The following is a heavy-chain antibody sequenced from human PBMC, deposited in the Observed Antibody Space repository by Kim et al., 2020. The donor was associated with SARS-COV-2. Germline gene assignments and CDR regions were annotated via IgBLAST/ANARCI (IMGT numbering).Heavy chain of an antibody. D-gene: IGHD6-19*01. CDR1: GFTFSSYA. CDR3: APGGGYSSGWSPFDI. J-gene: IGHJ3*02. V-gene: IGHV3-23*01. CDR2: ISGSGGST. Sequence: GGSLRLSCAASGFTFSSYAMSWVRQAPGKGLEWVSAISGSGGSTYYADSVKGRFTISRDNSKNTLYLQMNSLRAEDTAVYYCAPGGGYSSGWSPFDIWGQGTMVTVSS.